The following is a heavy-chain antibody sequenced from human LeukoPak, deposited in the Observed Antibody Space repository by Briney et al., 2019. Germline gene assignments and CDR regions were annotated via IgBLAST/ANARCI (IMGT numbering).Heavy chain of an antibody. CDR2: IYYSGTT. Sequence: SETLSLTCTVSGGSISSGGYYWSWIRQHPGQGLEWFGFIYYSGTTYFNPSLQSRVTMSIDTSKNQFSLKLSSVTVADTAVYYCARGIAAAGGDYFDYWGQGTLVTVSS. CDR3: ARGIAAAGGDYFDY. V-gene: IGHV4-31*03. D-gene: IGHD6-13*01. CDR1: GGSISSGGYY. J-gene: IGHJ4*02.